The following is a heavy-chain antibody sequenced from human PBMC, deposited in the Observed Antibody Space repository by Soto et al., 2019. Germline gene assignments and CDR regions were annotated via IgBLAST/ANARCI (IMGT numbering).Heavy chain of an antibody. CDR1: GGSFSGYY. D-gene: IGHD2-8*01. Sequence: SETLALTCAVYGGSFSGYYWSWIRQPPGKGLEWIGEINHSGSTNYNPSLKSRVTISVDTSKNQFSLKLSSVTAADTAVYYCARLAARLVYYFDYWGQGTLVTVSS. CDR3: ARLAARLVYYFDY. V-gene: IGHV4-34*09. J-gene: IGHJ4*02. CDR2: INHSGST.